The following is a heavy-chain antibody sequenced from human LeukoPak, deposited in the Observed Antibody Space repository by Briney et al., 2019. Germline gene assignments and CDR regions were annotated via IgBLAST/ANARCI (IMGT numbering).Heavy chain of an antibody. CDR2: IWYDGSNK. V-gene: IGHV3-33*01. J-gene: IGHJ4*02. CDR3: ARESSGTCYFDY. Sequence: GGSLRLSCAASGFTFSSYGMHWVCQAPGKGLEWVAVIWYDGSNKYYADSVKGRFTISRDNSKNTLYLQMNSLKAEDTAVYYCARESSGTCYFDYWDQGTLATVSS. D-gene: IGHD1-26*01. CDR1: GFTFSSYG.